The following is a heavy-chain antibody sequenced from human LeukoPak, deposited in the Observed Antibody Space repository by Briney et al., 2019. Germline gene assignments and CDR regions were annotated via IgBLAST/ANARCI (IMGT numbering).Heavy chain of an antibody. CDR3: ARFFDWSKDRHFDY. D-gene: IGHD3-9*01. CDR1: GGSISSGSYY. J-gene: IGHJ4*02. V-gene: IGHV4-39*01. CDR2: IYYSGST. Sequence: SETLSLTCTVSGGSISSGSYYWGWIRQPPGKGLEWIGSIYYSGSTYYNPSLKSRVTISVDTSNNQFSLKLSSVTAADTAVYYCARFFDWSKDRHFDYWGQGTLVTVSS.